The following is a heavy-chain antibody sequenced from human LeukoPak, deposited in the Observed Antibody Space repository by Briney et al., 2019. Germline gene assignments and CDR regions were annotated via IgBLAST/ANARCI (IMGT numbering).Heavy chain of an antibody. Sequence: PSETLSLTCTVSGGSISSSSYYWGWIRQPPGKGLERIGSIYYSGSTYYNPSLKSRVTISVDTSKNQFSLKLSSVTAADTAVYYCARHHHYDFWSGYYIHDAFDIWGQGTMVTVSS. CDR1: GGSISSSSYY. V-gene: IGHV4-39*01. D-gene: IGHD3-3*01. CDR3: ARHHHYDFWSGYYIHDAFDI. CDR2: IYYSGST. J-gene: IGHJ3*02.